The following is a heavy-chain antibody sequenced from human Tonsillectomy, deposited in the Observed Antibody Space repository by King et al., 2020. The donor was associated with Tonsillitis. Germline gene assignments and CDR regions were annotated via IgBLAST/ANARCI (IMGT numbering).Heavy chain of an antibody. Sequence: QLVQSGAEMKKPGASVKVSCKPSENTFTGNYMNWVEQAPGQGLEWMGWINPNSGGTSYAKRFQARVTMTRDTSISTAYMELSRLRSDDTAVFYCARDPMGDCSSISCLNWFDPWGQGTLVTVSS. V-gene: IGHV1-2*02. J-gene: IGHJ5*02. CDR1: ENTFTGNY. D-gene: IGHD2-2*01. CDR3: ARDPMGDCSSISCLNWFDP. CDR2: INPNSGGT.